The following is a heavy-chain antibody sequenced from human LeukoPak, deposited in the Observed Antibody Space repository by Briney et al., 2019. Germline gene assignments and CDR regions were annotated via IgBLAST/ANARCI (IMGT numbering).Heavy chain of an antibody. CDR1: GFTFDNYG. CDR2: ISDDETYK. D-gene: IGHD3-10*02. J-gene: IGHJ4*02. V-gene: IGHV3-30*03. Sequence: GGSLRLSCAASGFTFDNYGMSWVRQAPGKGLERVTAISDDETYKFYADSVKGRFTISRDNSKNTLYLQMNSLRVEDTAIYYCTRGMLRQPPDYWGQGMLVTVSS. CDR3: TRGMLRQPPDY.